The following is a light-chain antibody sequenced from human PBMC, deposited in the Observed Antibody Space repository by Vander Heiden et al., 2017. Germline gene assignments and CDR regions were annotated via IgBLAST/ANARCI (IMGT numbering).Light chain of an antibody. CDR2: DDR. CDR3: QVWESSGDHVV. Sequence: VLPPQPSASVAPGQTASITCGRNNIESKSVHWYQQKPGLAPVLVIYDDRDRPSGIPERFSGSNSGNTATLTITRVEAGDEADYYCQVWESSGDHVVFGGGTKLTVL. J-gene: IGLJ2*01. CDR1: NIESKS. V-gene: IGLV3-21*02.